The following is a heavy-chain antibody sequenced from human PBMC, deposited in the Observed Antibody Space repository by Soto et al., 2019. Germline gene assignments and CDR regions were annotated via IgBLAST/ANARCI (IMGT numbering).Heavy chain of an antibody. D-gene: IGHD3-3*01. CDR2: IYYSGST. CDR3: ARDRDCDFWSCGYYYYGMDV. Sequence: XETLSLTCTVSGFSFSSGSYYWSWIRQPPGKGLEWIGYIYYSGSTNYNPSLKSRVTISVDTSKNQFSLKLSSVTAADTAVYYCARDRDCDFWSCGYYYYGMDVWGQGTTVTVSS. CDR1: GFSFSSGSYY. J-gene: IGHJ6*02. V-gene: IGHV4-61*01.